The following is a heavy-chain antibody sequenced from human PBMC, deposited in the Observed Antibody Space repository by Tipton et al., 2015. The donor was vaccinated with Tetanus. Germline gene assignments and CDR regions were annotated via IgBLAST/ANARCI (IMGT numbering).Heavy chain of an antibody. CDR1: GFIFSTST. V-gene: IGHV3-21*01. Sequence: SLRLSCAASGFIFSTSTLNWVRQAPGKGLELVSFMTGGSYVYYADSVKGRFTISRDNAKNSLYLEMNNLRAEDTAIYYCASGGWSDVFESAAFSWGQGTLVVVSA. D-gene: IGHD6-19*01. J-gene: IGHJ4*02. CDR3: ASGGWSDVFESAAFS. CDR2: MTGGSYV.